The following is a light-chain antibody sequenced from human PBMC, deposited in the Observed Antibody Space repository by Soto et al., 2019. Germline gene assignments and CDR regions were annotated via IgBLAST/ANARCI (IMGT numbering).Light chain of an antibody. CDR2: GAS. Sequence: EIVLTQSPATLSLSPGERATLSCRASQSVSSSYLAWYQQKPGQAPRLLIYGASSRATGIPDRFSGSGSGTDFTLTISGLEPEDFAVYYCQQYGSSPKERYTFGQGTKVDIK. V-gene: IGKV3-20*01. CDR3: QQYGSSPKERYT. CDR1: QSVSSSY. J-gene: IGKJ2*01.